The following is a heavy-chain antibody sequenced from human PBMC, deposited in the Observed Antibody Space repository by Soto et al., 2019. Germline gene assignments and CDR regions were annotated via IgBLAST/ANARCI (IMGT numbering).Heavy chain of an antibody. D-gene: IGHD6-13*01. CDR1: GGSISSGGYY. V-gene: IGHV4-31*03. CDR3: ARQGRGSIAAAGTLWFDP. CDR2: IYYSGST. J-gene: IGHJ5*02. Sequence: SETLSLTCTVSGGSISSGGYYWSWIRQHPGKGLEWIGYIYYSGSTYYNPSLKSRVTISVDTSKNQFSLKLSSVTAADTAVYYCARQGRGSIAAAGTLWFDPWGQGTLVTVSS.